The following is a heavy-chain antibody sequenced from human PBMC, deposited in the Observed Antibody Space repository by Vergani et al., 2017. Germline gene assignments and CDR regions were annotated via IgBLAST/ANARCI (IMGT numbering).Heavy chain of an antibody. J-gene: IGHJ4*02. CDR3: AKGNTNLDY. CDR2: FSGSGGST. D-gene: IGHD1/OR15-1a*01. Sequence: EVQLLESGGGLVQPGGSLRLSCAASGFTFSSYAMSWVRQAPGKGLEWVSAFSGSGGSTYYADSVKGRFTISRDNSKDTRYLQMNGLIAEDTAVYYCAKGNTNLDYWGQGTLVTVSS. CDR1: GFTFSSYA. V-gene: IGHV3-23*01.